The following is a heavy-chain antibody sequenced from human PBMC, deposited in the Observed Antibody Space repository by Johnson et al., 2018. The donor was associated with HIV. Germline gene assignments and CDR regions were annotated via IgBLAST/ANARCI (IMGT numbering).Heavy chain of an antibody. V-gene: IGHV3-30*14. CDR3: ARDRLGYSSSWGGVDAFDI. D-gene: IGHD6-13*01. J-gene: IGHJ3*02. CDR2: ISYDGSNK. Sequence: QEKLVESGGGVVQPGQSLRLSCAASGFTFSSYAMHWVRQAPGKGLEWVAVISYDGSNKYYADSVKGRFTISRDNSKNTLYLQMNSLRAEDTAVYYCARDRLGYSSSWGGVDAFDIWGQGTMVNVSS. CDR1: GFTFSSYA.